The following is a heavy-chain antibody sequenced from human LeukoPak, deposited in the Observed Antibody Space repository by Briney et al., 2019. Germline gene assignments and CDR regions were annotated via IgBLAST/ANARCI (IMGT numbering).Heavy chain of an antibody. Sequence: GGSLRLSCAASRFRFSSHGMHWVRQAPGKGLEWVAFIRYDGSDKYYADSVTGRFTISRDNSKNILSLQMTSLRPDDTAVYFCVRDTSVGAAYFDFWGQGALVAVSS. J-gene: IGHJ4*02. CDR3: VRDTSVGAAYFDF. V-gene: IGHV3-30*02. D-gene: IGHD3-3*01. CDR1: RFRFSSHG. CDR2: IRYDGSDK.